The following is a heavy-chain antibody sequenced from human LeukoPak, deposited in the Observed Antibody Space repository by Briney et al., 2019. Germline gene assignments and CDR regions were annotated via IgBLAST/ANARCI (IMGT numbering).Heavy chain of an antibody. V-gene: IGHV3-23*01. D-gene: IGHD2-2*01. CDR1: GFTFSSYA. CDR2: ISGSGGST. Sequence: PGGSLRLSCAASGFTFSSYAMSWVRQAPGKGLEWVSAISGSGGSTYYADSLKGRFTISRDNSKNTIYLQMNSLTTEDTAVYFCAKDSSRWAFDYWGQGTLVTVSS. J-gene: IGHJ4*02. CDR3: AKDSSRWAFDY.